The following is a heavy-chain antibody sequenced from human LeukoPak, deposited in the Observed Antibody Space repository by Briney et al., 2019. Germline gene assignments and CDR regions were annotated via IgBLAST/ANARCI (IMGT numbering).Heavy chain of an antibody. CDR1: GFTFSSYR. D-gene: IGHD6-19*01. CDR3: ARQLSGWYDADPY. J-gene: IGHJ4*02. Sequence: GGSLRLSCAASGFTFSSYRMSWVRQAPGKGLGWVANIKEDGSRNHYVDSVKGRFTISRDNAKNSLYLQMSSLRAEDTAVYYCARQLSGWYDADPYWGQGTLVTVSS. CDR2: IKEDGSRN. V-gene: IGHV3-7*05.